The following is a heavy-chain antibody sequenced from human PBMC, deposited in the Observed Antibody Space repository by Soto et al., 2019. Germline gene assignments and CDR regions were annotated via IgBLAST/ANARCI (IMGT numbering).Heavy chain of an antibody. CDR3: ARDGAVAGTNYYGMDV. V-gene: IGHV1-69*13. D-gene: IGHD6-19*01. Sequence: SVKVSCKASGGTFSSYAISWVRQAPGQGLEWMGGIIPIFGTANYAQKFQGRVTITADESTSTAYMELSSLRSEDTAVYYCARDGAVAGTNYYGMDVWGQGTTVTVSS. CDR2: IIPIFGTA. J-gene: IGHJ6*02. CDR1: GGTFSSYA.